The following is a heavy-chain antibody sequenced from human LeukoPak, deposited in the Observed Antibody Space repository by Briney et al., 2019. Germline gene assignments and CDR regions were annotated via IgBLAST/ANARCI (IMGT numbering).Heavy chain of an antibody. CDR3: ARGWQINSSGGFVDP. D-gene: IGHD6-6*01. V-gene: IGHV1-2*02. CDR2: INPSSGAT. Sequence: ASVKVSCQASGYGFTDYYVHWIRQAPGQGLEWMGWINPSSGATIYAQKFQGRVTMTRDTFTTTAYMEINSLVSDGTAVYYCARGWQINSSGGFVDPWGQGTLVTVSS. CDR1: GYGFTDYY. J-gene: IGHJ5*02.